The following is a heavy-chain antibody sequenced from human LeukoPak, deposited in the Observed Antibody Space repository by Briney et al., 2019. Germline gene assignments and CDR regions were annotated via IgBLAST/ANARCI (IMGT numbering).Heavy chain of an antibody. V-gene: IGHV4-4*07. D-gene: IGHD6-19*01. CDR1: GGSISSYY. Sequence: SETRSLTCTVSGGSISSYYWSWIRQPAGKGLEWIGRIYTSGSTNYNPSLKSRVTMSVDTSKNQFSLKLSSVTAADAAVYYCARDDSSGWYLDYWGQGTLVTVSS. J-gene: IGHJ4*02. CDR2: IYTSGST. CDR3: ARDDSSGWYLDY.